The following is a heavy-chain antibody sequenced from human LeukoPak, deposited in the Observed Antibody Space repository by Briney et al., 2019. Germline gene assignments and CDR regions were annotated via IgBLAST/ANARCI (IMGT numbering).Heavy chain of an antibody. V-gene: IGHV1-18*01. CDR2: ISAYNGNT. CDR1: GYTFTSYG. D-gene: IGHD5-24*01. J-gene: IGHJ4*02. Sequence: ASVKVSCKASGYTFTSYGISWVRQPPGQGLEWMGWISAYNGNTNYAQKLQGRVTMTTDTSTSTAHMELRSLRSDDTAVYYCARDELYFDYWGQGTLVTVSS. CDR3: ARDELYFDY.